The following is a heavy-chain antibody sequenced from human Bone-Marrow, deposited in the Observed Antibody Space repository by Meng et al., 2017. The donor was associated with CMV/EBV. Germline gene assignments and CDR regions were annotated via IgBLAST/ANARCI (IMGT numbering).Heavy chain of an antibody. CDR2: ICSGGST. CDR1: GFTVSSNY. V-gene: IGHV3-53*01. J-gene: IGHJ5*02. CDR3: AREYYYDSSLNWFDP. Sequence: LSCAASGFTVSSNYMSWVRQAPGKGLEWVSLICSGGSTYYADSVKGRFTISRDNSKNTLYLQMNSLRAEDTAVYYCAREYYYDSSLNWFDPGGQGTLVTV. D-gene: IGHD3-22*01.